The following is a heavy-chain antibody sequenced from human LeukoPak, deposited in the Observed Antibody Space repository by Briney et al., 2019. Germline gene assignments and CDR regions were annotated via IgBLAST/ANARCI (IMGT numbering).Heavy chain of an antibody. Sequence: ASVKVSCKASGYTFTSYAMHWVRQAPGQRLEWMGWINAGNGNTKYSQEFQGRVTITRDTSASTAYMELSSLRSEDTAVYYCARGGGSGYFVDYWGQGTLVTVSS. D-gene: IGHD3-22*01. CDR1: GYTFTSYA. CDR3: ARGGGSGYFVDY. J-gene: IGHJ4*02. CDR2: INAGNGNT. V-gene: IGHV1-3*03.